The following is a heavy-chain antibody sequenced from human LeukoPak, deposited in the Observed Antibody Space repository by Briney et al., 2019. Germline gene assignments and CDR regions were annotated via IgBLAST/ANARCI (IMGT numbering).Heavy chain of an antibody. CDR2: VDHTGST. CDR3: ATDLPGSYRYY. V-gene: IGHV4-59*01. J-gene: IGHJ4*02. Sequence: SETLSLTCSVSDDSITMYYWTWIRQPPGKGLEWIGYVDHTGSTNFNPSLNGRVSISRDTTKNLFSLRLRSVTAEDTAVYYCATDLPGSYRYYWGQGTLVTVSS. D-gene: IGHD1-26*01. CDR1: DDSITMYY.